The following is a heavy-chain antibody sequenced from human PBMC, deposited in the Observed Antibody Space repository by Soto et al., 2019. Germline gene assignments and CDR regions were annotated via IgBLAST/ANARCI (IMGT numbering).Heavy chain of an antibody. D-gene: IGHD2-2*03. CDR2: IYYSGST. CDR1: GGSISSGGYY. J-gene: IGHJ4*02. V-gene: IGHV4-31*03. Sequence: QVQLQESGPGLVKPSQTLSLTCTVSGGSISSGGYYWSWIRQHPGKGLEWIGYIYYSGSTYYNPSLKSRVTISVDTSKNQFSLKLSSVTAADTAVYYCATLDIVVVPAAQYYFAYWGQGTLVTVSS. CDR3: ATLDIVVVPAAQYYFAY.